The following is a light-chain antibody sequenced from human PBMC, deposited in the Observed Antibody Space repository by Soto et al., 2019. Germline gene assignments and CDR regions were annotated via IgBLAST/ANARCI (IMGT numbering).Light chain of an antibody. Sequence: QSALTQPASVSGSPGQSITNSWTGTSRDVGSYKLVSWYQHHQGKAPKLMIYEGSKRPSGVSNRFSGSKSGLTASLTISLLKSQDAAVSYVCSYAGCGTLVFGGGTKVTVL. V-gene: IGLV2-23*01. J-gene: IGLJ3*02. CDR2: EGS. CDR1: SRDVGSYKL. CDR3: CSYAGCGTLV.